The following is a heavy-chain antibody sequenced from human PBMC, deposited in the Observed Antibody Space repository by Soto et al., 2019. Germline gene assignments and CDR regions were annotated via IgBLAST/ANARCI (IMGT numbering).Heavy chain of an antibody. J-gene: IGHJ4*02. CDR2: INPSVSST. CDR1: GYTLTNYY. D-gene: IGHD2-15*01. Sequence: GASVKVSCKASGYTLTNYYMHWVRQAPGQGLEWMGIINPSVSSTRYAQKFQGRVAMTRDTSTSTVYMELSSLRSDDTAVYYCARASGGYCSGGRCYFDLWGQGTQVTVSS. V-gene: IGHV1-46*01. CDR3: ARASGGYCSGGRCYFDL.